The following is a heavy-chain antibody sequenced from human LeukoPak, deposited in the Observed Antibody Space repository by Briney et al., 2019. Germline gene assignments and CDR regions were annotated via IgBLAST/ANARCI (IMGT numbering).Heavy chain of an antibody. CDR2: ISSSSSYI. Sequence: GGSLRLSCAASGFTFSSYSMNWVRQAPGKGLEWVSSISSSSSYIYYADSVKGRFTISRDNAKNSLYLQMNSLRAEDTAVYYCAIDMTTVTTWDNDAFDIWGQGTMVTVSS. J-gene: IGHJ3*02. V-gene: IGHV3-21*01. CDR3: AIDMTTVTTWDNDAFDI. D-gene: IGHD4-17*01. CDR1: GFTFSSYS.